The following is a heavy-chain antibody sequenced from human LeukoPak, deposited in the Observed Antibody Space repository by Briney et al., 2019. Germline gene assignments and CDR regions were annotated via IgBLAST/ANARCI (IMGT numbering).Heavy chain of an antibody. J-gene: IGHJ4*02. D-gene: IGHD3-10*01. CDR3: AKSRGSGFANNFDY. CDR2: ISGSGGST. CDR1: GFTFSSYA. Sequence: GGSLRLSCAASGFTFSSYAMSWVRQAPGKGLEWVSAISGSGGSTYYADSAKGRFTISRDNSKNTLYLQMNSLRAEDTAVYYCAKSRGSGFANNFDYWGQGTLVTVSS. V-gene: IGHV3-23*01.